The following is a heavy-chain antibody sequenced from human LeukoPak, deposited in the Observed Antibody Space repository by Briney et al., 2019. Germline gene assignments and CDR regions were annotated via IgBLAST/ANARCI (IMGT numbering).Heavy chain of an antibody. J-gene: IGHJ4*02. CDR2: IYYSGTT. D-gene: IGHD6-19*01. V-gene: IGHV4-59*01. CDR1: GGSLSSYH. Sequence: PSETLSLSCTVSGGSLSSYHWSWIRQPPGKGLEWVGSIYYSGTTNYNPSLKGRVTISVDTSKNHFSLKLTSVTAADTAVYYCAREVVVAGKGGFDYWGQGTLVTVSS. CDR3: AREVVVAGKGGFDY.